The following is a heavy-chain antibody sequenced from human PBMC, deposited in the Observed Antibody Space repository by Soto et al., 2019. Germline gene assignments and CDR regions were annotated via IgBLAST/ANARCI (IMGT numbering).Heavy chain of an antibody. V-gene: IGHV3-30-3*01. J-gene: IGHJ4*02. D-gene: IGHD3-16*01. CDR1: GFTFSSYA. Sequence: QVQLVESGGGVVQPGRSLRLSCAASGFTFSSYAMHWVRQAPGKGLEWVAVISYDGSNKYYADSVKGRFTISRDNSQNTLYLQMNSLRAEDTAVYYCARDPYGDYYFDYWGQGTLVTVSS. CDR2: ISYDGSNK. CDR3: ARDPYGDYYFDY.